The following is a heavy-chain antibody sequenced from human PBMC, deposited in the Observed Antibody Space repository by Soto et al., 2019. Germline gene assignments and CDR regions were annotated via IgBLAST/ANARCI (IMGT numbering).Heavy chain of an antibody. J-gene: IGHJ3*02. Sequence: PGGSLRLSCAASGFTFSSYGMHWVRQAPGKGLEWVAVTSYDGSNKYYADSVKGRFTNSRDNSKNTLYLQMNSLRAEDTAVYYCAREVGDSSSSDAFDIWGHGTMVTV. D-gene: IGHD6-6*01. CDR3: AREVGDSSSSDAFDI. V-gene: IGHV3-30*03. CDR1: GFTFSSYG. CDR2: TSYDGSNK.